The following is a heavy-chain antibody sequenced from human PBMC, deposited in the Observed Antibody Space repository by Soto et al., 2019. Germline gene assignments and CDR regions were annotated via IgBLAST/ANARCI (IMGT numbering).Heavy chain of an antibody. CDR3: AREGRGGYYYYYYGMDV. Sequence: VQLLESGGGLVQPGGSLRLSCAASGFTFSSYAMSWVRQAPGKGLEWVAVISYDGSNKYYADSVKGRFTISRDNSKNTLYLQMNSLRAEDTAVYYCAREGRGGYYYYYYGMDVWGKGPRSPSPQ. CDR1: GFTFSSYA. J-gene: IGHJ6*01. CDR2: ISYDGSNK. V-gene: IGHV3-30-3*01. D-gene: IGHD3-16*01.